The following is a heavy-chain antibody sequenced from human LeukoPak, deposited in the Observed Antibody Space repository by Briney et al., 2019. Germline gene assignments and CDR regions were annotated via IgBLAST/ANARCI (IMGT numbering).Heavy chain of an antibody. J-gene: IGHJ4*02. V-gene: IGHV4-59*08. CDR2: IYYSGST. D-gene: IGHD1-7*01. CDR1: GGSMSSYY. Sequence: SETLSLTCTVSGGSMSSYYWSWIRQPPGKGLEWIGYIYYSGSTNYNPSLKSRVTISVDTSKNQFSLKLSSVTAADTAVYYCARHEGGTLVGYWGQGTLVTVSS. CDR3: ARHEGGTLVGY.